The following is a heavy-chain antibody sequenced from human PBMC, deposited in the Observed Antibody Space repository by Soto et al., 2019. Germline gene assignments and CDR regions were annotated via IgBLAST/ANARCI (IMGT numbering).Heavy chain of an antibody. Sequence: GWSLRLSCASSVFTFISSVVHWVRQAPGKGLEWVGHIQNKPKSYATAYSASVRGRFTISRDDPKKTTYLQMNSLKTDDTAVYYCARHLVPELEPTTPFYNGLDVWGQGTTVTVSS. CDR3: ARHLVPELEPTTPFYNGLDV. V-gene: IGHV3-73*01. CDR2: IQNKPKSYAT. D-gene: IGHD1-1*01. CDR1: VFTFISSV. J-gene: IGHJ6*02.